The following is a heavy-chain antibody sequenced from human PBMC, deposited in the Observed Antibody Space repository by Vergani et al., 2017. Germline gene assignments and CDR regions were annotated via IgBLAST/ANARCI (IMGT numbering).Heavy chain of an antibody. D-gene: IGHD6-19*01. CDR1: GGPISSYY. V-gene: IGHV4-59*01. Sequence: QVQLQESGPGLVKPSETLSLTCTVPGGPISSYYWSWIRQPPGKGLEWIWYIYYSWSTNYNPSLKSRVTISVDTSKNQFSMKLSSVTAADTAVYYWARGGYSSGWYDSAQLNWFDPGGQGTLVTVAS. CDR3: ARGGYSSGWYDSAQLNWFDP. CDR2: IYYSWST. J-gene: IGHJ5*02.